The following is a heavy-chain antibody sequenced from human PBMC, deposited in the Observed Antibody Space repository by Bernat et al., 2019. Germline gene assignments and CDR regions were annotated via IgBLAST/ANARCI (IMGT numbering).Heavy chain of an antibody. D-gene: IGHD4-11*01. Sequence: QVQLVESGGGVVQPGRSLRLSCAASGFTFSSYAMHWVRQAPGKGLEWVTLIWYDGSNNYYVDSVKGRFTISRDNSRNTLYLLMNSLRAEDTAVYYCARDRAVSTNYYYGMDVWGQGTTVTVSS. CDR1: GFTFSSYA. V-gene: IGHV3-33*08. CDR3: ARDRAVSTNYYYGMDV. CDR2: IWYDGSNN. J-gene: IGHJ6*02.